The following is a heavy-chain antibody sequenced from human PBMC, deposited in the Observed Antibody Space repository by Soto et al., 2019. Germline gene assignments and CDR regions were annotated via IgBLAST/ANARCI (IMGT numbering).Heavy chain of an antibody. CDR1: GYSFTDYH. V-gene: IGHV1-2*04. CDR2: INPKSGGK. Sequence: QVQLVQSGAEVKKPGASVKVSCKASGYSFTDYHIHWVRQAPGQGLEWLGRINPKSGGKSTEQKLQGWVTMTTDTSISTPTMELTRLTSDDTAIYYCARGDSTDCSNGVCSFFYNHDMDFWGQGTTVTVSS. CDR3: ARGDSTDCSNGVCSFFYNHDMDF. J-gene: IGHJ6*02. D-gene: IGHD2-8*01.